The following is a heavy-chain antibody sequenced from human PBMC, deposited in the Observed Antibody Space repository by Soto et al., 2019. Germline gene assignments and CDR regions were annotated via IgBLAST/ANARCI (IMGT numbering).Heavy chain of an antibody. CDR1: GFTFRSYW. CDR2: IKQDGSEK. D-gene: IGHD6-13*01. Sequence: GGSLRLSCAASGFTFRSYWMSWVRQAPGKGLEWVANIKQDGSEKYYVDSVKGRFHISRDNAKNSVYLQMNSLRAEDTAVYYCARAKYSIAAAGIPGYWGQGTLVTVSS. J-gene: IGHJ4*02. V-gene: IGHV3-7*05. CDR3: ARAKYSIAAAGIPGY.